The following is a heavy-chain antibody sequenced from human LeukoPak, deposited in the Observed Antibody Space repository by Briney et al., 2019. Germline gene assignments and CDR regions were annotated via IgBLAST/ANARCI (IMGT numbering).Heavy chain of an antibody. J-gene: IGHJ5*02. Sequence: ASVKVSCKASGYTFTSYYMHWVRQAPGQGLEWMGIINPSGGSTSYAQKFQGRVTMTRDTSTSTVYMELSSLGSEDTAVYYCARSSPPYCSGGSCYPPNWFDPWGQGTLVTVSS. D-gene: IGHD2-15*01. CDR1: GYTFTSYY. CDR3: ARSSPPYCSGGSCYPPNWFDP. V-gene: IGHV1-46*01. CDR2: INPSGGST.